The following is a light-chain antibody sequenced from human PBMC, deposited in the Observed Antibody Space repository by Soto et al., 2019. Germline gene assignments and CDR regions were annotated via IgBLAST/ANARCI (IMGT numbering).Light chain of an antibody. CDR2: GVT. J-gene: IGLJ1*01. V-gene: IGLV2-14*01. Sequence: QSALTQPASESGSPGLSITISCTGTSSDVGGYNYVSWYQQHPGIAPKLLIYGVTNRPSGVSTRFSGSKSGNTASLTISGLQAEDEADYHCSSYTSASTLLYLFGTGTKLTVL. CDR3: SSYTSASTLLYL. CDR1: SSDVGGYNY.